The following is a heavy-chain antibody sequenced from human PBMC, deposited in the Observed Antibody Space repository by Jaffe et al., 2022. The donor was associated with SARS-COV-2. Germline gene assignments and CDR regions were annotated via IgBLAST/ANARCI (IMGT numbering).Heavy chain of an antibody. CDR3: TRDYSNYVYYYYGMDV. J-gene: IGHJ6*02. CDR1: GFTFGDYA. Sequence: EVQLVESGGGLVQPGRSLRLSCTASGFTFGDYAMSWVRQAPGKGLEWVGFIRSKAYGGTTEYAASVKGRFTISRDDSKSIAYLQMNSLKTEDTAVYYCTRDYSNYVYYYYGMDVWGQGTTVTVSS. CDR2: IRSKAYGGTT. V-gene: IGHV3-49*04. D-gene: IGHD4-4*01.